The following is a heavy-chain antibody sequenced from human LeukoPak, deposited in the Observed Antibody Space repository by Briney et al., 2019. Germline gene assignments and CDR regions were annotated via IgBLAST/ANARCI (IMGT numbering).Heavy chain of an antibody. CDR3: GTTEHDSGDY. CDR2: IYYSGST. D-gene: IGHD6-25*01. Sequence: SETLSLTCAVSGGSISSNSYYWGWIRQPPGKGLEWIGSIYYSGSTYYNPSLKSRVTISVDKSKNQFSLTLRSVTAADTAVYFCGTTEHDSGDYWGQGTLVTVSS. CDR1: GGSISSNSYY. V-gene: IGHV4-39*07. J-gene: IGHJ4*02.